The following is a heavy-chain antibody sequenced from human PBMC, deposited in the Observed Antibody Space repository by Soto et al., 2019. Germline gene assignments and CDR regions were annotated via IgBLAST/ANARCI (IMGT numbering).Heavy chain of an antibody. CDR2: SYYTGST. V-gene: IGHV4-39*01. CDR3: ASAPSYNWKLDY. CDR1: GDSISSSTYY. Sequence: PSETLSLTCTVSGDSISSSTYYWGWVRQPPGKGLEWIGYSYYTGSTHYSPSLQGRVTISVDTSKNQFSLKVNSVSAADTAVYYCASAPSYNWKLDYWGQGTLVTV. J-gene: IGHJ4*02. D-gene: IGHD1-1*01.